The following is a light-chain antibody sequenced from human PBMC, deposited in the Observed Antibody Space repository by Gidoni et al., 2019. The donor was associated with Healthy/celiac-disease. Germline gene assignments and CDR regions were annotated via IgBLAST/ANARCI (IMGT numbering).Light chain of an antibody. CDR2: DVS. J-gene: IGLJ2*01. V-gene: IGLV2-11*01. Sequence: QSALTQPRSVSGSPGQSVTISCTGTSSAVGGYNYVSWYQHHPGKAPKLVIYDVSKRPSGVPDRFSGSKSGNTASLTISGLQAEDEVDYYCCSYAGSYTLVFGGGTKLTVL. CDR3: CSYAGSYTLV. CDR1: SSAVGGYNY.